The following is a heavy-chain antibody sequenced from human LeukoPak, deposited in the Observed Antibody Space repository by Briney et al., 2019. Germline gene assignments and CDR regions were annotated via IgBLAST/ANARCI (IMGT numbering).Heavy chain of an antibody. D-gene: IGHD7-27*01. Sequence: GGSLRLSCAASGFTFGRYWMSWVRQAPGKGLEWVANINEDGSEKYHVDSVKGRFTISRDNAKNSLYLQMDSLTAADTAVYYCARASDVGTIEYWGQGTLVTVSS. V-gene: IGHV3-7*04. J-gene: IGHJ4*02. CDR1: GFTFGRYW. CDR2: INEDGSEK. CDR3: ARASDVGTIEY.